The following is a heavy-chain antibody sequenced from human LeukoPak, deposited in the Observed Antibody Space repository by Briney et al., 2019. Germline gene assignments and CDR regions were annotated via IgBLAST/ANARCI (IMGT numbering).Heavy chain of an antibody. J-gene: IGHJ5*02. CDR1: GYTFTGYY. D-gene: IGHD3-22*01. CDR2: INPNNGGT. V-gene: IGHV1-2*02. CDR3: VLGWLSVHWFDP. Sequence: ASVKVSCKASGYTFTGYYMHWVRQAPGQGLEWMGWINPNNGGTNYAQKFQGRVTMTRDTSISTAYMELSRLRSDDTAVYYCVLGWLSVHWFDPWGQGTLVTVSS.